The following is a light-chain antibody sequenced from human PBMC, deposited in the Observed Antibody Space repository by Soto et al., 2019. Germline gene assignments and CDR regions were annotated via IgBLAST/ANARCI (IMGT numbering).Light chain of an antibody. CDR1: NSNIGNTY. Sequence: QSVLAQPPPVSAAPGQKVPISCSGSNSNIGNTYVSWYQQLPGTAPKLLIYENNKRPSGIPDRFSGSKSGTSATLGITGLQTGDEADYYCGAWDSGLSGYVFGTGTKVTVL. CDR2: ENN. CDR3: GAWDSGLSGYV. V-gene: IGLV1-51*02. J-gene: IGLJ1*01.